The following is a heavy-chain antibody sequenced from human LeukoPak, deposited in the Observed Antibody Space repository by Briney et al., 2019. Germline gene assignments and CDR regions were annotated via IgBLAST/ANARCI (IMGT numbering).Heavy chain of an antibody. CDR3: ARGWLAETTVVTPYNY. Sequence: SVRVSCKASGGTFSSYAISWVRQAPGQGLEWMGGIIPIFGTANYAQKFQDRVTVTAVESMSTVYMELSSLRSEDTAVYYCARGWLAETTVVTPYNYWGQGTLVTVSS. D-gene: IGHD4-23*01. CDR2: IIPIFGTA. V-gene: IGHV1-69*13. CDR1: GGTFSSYA. J-gene: IGHJ4*02.